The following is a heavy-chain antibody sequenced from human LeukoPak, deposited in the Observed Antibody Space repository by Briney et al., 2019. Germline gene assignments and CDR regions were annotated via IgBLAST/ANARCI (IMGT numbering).Heavy chain of an antibody. CDR2: IIPILGIA. V-gene: IGHV1-69*04. J-gene: IGHJ5*02. Sequence: ASVKVSCKASGGTFSSYAISWVRQAPGQGLEWMGRIIPILGIANYAQKFQGRVTITADKSTSTAYMELSSLRSEDTAVYYCAITYDFWSGNWFDPWGQGTLVTVSS. CDR1: GGTFSSYA. D-gene: IGHD3-3*01. CDR3: AITYDFWSGNWFDP.